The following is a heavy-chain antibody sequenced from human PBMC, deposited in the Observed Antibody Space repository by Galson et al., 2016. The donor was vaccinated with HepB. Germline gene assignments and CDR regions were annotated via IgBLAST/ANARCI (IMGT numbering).Heavy chain of an antibody. J-gene: IGHJ4*02. Sequence: SLRLSCAASGFTFSRYALHWVRQAPGKGLEYVSAISSNGGTTYYADSVKGRFTISRDNFKNTLYLQISSLRAEDTAVYYCAKDFDYVWGSFRFQTKYYFDYWGQGTLVTVSS. CDR2: ISSNGGTT. CDR1: GFTFSRYA. V-gene: IGHV3-64D*06. CDR3: AKDFDYVWGSFRFQTKYYFDY. D-gene: IGHD3-16*02.